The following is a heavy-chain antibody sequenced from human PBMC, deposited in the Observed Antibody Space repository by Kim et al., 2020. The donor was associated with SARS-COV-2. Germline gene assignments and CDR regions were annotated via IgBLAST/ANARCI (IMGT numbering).Heavy chain of an antibody. CDR2: IYHRGNT. D-gene: IGHD1-26*01. Sequence: SETLSLTCGVSGGSISSDNWWSWVRQPPGKGLEWIGEIYHRGNTNYNPSLKSRITISVDKSKNQFSLRLSSVTAADTAVYYCARIKSGSYYGEHDYWGQGNLVTVSS. V-gene: IGHV4-4*02. CDR1: GGSISSDNW. CDR3: ARIKSGSYYGEHDY. J-gene: IGHJ4*02.